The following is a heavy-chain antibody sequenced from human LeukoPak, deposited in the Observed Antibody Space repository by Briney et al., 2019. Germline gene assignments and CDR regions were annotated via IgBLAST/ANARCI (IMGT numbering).Heavy chain of an antibody. D-gene: IGHD6-6*01. CDR2: IYTSGST. J-gene: IGHJ6*03. V-gene: IGHV4-61*02. CDR1: GGSISSGSYY. Sequence: PSQTLSLTCTVSGGSISSGSYYWSWIRQPAGKGLEWIGRIYTSGSTNYIPSLKSRVTISVDTSKNQFSLKLSSVTAADTAVYYCARSIAARPYYYYYYMDVWGKGTTVTVSS. CDR3: ARSIAARPYYYYYYMDV.